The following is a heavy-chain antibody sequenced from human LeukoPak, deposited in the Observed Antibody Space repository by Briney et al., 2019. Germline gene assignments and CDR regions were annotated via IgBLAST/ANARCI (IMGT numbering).Heavy chain of an antibody. J-gene: IGHJ4*02. D-gene: IGHD2-8*02. CDR2: IFPSSDEI. CDR3: ATYRQVLLPFES. Sequence: GGSLRLSCAASGFTFYTYAMSWVRQAPGKGLERVSSIFPSSDEIHYADSVRGRFTISRDNSKCTLSLQMNRLRAEDTAIYYCATYRQVLLPFESWGRGTLVTVSS. CDR1: GFTFYTYA. V-gene: IGHV3-23*01.